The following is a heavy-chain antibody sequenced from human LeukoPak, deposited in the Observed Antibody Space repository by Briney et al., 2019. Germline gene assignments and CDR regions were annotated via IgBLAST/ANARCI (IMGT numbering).Heavy chain of an antibody. V-gene: IGHV3-21*01. D-gene: IGHD3-22*01. Sequence: GGSLRLSCAASGFTFSSYNMNWVRQAPGKGLEWASSISSSSSYIYYADSVKGRFTISRDNAKNSLYLQMNSLRAEDTATCYCARDPKNTYYYDSSGFDHWGQGTLVTVSS. CDR2: ISSSSSYI. J-gene: IGHJ4*02. CDR3: ARDPKNTYYYDSSGFDH. CDR1: GFTFSSYN.